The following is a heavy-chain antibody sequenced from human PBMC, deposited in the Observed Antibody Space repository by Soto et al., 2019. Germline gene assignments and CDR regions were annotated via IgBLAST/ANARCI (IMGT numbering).Heavy chain of an antibody. CDR3: ARGLVVVVAPMSTGFDP. Sequence: PSETLSLTCTVSGGSISSSSYYWGWIRQPPGKGLEWIGSISYSGSTYYNPSLKSRVTISVDTSRNQFSLKLSSVTAADTAVYYCARGLVVVVAPMSTGFDPWGQGTLVTVSS. V-gene: IGHV4-39*01. CDR2: ISYSGST. D-gene: IGHD2-15*01. CDR1: GGSISSSSYY. J-gene: IGHJ5*02.